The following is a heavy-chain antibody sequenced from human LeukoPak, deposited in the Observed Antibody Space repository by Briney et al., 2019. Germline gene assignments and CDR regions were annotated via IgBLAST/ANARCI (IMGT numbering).Heavy chain of an antibody. D-gene: IGHD6-13*01. CDR1: GGSISSSSYY. V-gene: IGHV4-39*07. Sequence: SETLSLTCTVSGGSISSSSYYWGWIRQPPGKGLEWIGSIYYSGSTYYNPSLKSRVTISVDTSKKQFSLNLSSVTAADTAVYYCVRDRSSSWYRGLDYWGQGTLVTVSS. J-gene: IGHJ4*02. CDR2: IYYSGST. CDR3: VRDRSSSWYRGLDY.